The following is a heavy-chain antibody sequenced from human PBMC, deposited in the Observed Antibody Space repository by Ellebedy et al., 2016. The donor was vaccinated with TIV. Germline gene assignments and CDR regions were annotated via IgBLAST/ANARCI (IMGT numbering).Heavy chain of an antibody. Sequence: SGPTLVXPTQTLTLTCTFSGFALSSSGVGVAWFRQPPGRALEWLALIYWNDDKRYSPSLQTRLTVTKDTSKNQVVLTMTNMDPVDTATYSCAHGSGGDSASYSPHYFDYWGQGTLVSVSS. V-gene: IGHV2-5*01. CDR3: AHGSGGDSASYSPHYFDY. D-gene: IGHD3-10*01. CDR2: IYWNDDK. CDR1: GFALSSSGVG. J-gene: IGHJ4*02.